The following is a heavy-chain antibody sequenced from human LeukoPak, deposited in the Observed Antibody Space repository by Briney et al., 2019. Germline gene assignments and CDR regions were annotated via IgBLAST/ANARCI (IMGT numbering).Heavy chain of an antibody. J-gene: IGHJ5*02. D-gene: IGHD3-10*01. CDR2: IYTSGST. CDR3: TRDQLEGSGSSPFDP. Sequence: SETLSLTCTVSGGSISSYYWSWIRQPAGKGLEWIGRIYTSGSTNYNPSLKSRVTMSVDTSKNQFSLKLSSVTAADTAVYYCTRDQLEGSGSSPFDPWGQGTLVTVSS. CDR1: GGSISSYY. V-gene: IGHV4-4*07.